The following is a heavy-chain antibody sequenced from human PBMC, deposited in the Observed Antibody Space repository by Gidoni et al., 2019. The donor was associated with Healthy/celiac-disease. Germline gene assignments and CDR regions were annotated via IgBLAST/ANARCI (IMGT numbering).Heavy chain of an antibody. CDR2: T. Sequence: TNYNPSLKSRVTISVDTSKNQFSLKLSSVTAADTAVYYCARLVVPAYFDYWGQGTLVTVSS. D-gene: IGHD2-2*01. J-gene: IGHJ4*02. CDR3: ARLVVPAYFDY. V-gene: IGHV4-59*08.